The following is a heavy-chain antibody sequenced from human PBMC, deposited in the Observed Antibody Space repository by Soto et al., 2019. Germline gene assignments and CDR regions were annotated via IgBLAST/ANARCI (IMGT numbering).Heavy chain of an antibody. CDR3: AKVSMVRGVSKSGGDYYYMDV. D-gene: IGHD3-10*01. CDR2: ISGSGGST. V-gene: IGHV3-23*01. CDR1: GFTFSSYA. J-gene: IGHJ6*03. Sequence: GGSLRLSCAASGFTFSSYAMSWVRQAPGKGLEWVSAISGSGGSTYYAESVKGRFTITRDNSKNTLYQQMNSLRAEATAVYDCAKVSMVRGVSKSGGDYYYMDVWGKGTTVTVSS.